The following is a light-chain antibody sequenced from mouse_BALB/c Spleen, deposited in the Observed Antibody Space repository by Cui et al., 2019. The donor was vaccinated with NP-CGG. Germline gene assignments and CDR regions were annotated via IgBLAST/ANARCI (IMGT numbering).Light chain of an antibody. Sequence: HAVLTPESALTTSPGETVTLTCRSSTGAVTTSNYANWVQEKPDHLFTGLIGGTNNRAPGVPARFSGFLIGDKAALTITGAQTEDEAIYFCALWYSNHWVFGGGTKLTVL. V-gene: IGLV1*01. CDR1: TGAVTTSNY. J-gene: IGLJ1*01. CDR2: GTN. CDR3: ALWYSNHWV.